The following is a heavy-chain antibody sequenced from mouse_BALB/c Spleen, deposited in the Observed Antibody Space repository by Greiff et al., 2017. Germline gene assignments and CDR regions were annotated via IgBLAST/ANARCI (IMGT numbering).Heavy chain of an antibody. J-gene: IGHJ3*01. V-gene: IGHV1-5*01. D-gene: IGHD2-5*01. Sequence: VQLQQSGTVLARPGASVKMSCKASGYTFTSYWMHWVKQRPGQGLEWIGAIYPGNSDTSYNQKFKGKAKLTAVTSTSTAYMELSSLTNEDSAVYYCTRDVVTTPFAYWGQGTLVTVSA. CDR1: GYTFTSYW. CDR3: TRDVVTTPFAY. CDR2: IYPGNSDT.